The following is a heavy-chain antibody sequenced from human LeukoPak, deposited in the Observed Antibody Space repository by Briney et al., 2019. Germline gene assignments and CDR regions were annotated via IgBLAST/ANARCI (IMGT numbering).Heavy chain of an antibody. CDR1: GFTFSTYW. V-gene: IGHV3-74*01. D-gene: IGHD2-21*02. CDR3: ARSPNCGGDCS. J-gene: IGHJ5*02. CDR2: IKSDGSTT. Sequence: GGSLRLSCAASGFTFSTYWMHWVRQAPGKGLVWVSRIKSDGSTTTYADSVRGRFTISRDNAKNTVYLQMNSLRAEDTAVYYCARSPNCGGDCSWGQGTLVTVSS.